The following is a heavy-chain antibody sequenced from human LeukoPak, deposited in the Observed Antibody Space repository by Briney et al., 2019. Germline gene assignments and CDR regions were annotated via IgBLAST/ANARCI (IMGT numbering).Heavy chain of an antibody. CDR3: VRDTGGSGSYPDY. CDR2: IKQDASET. J-gene: IGHJ4*02. CDR1: GFTLSNYW. Sequence: GGSLRLSCAASGFTLSNYWRTWVRQAPGKGLKWVANIKQDASETWYVDSVKGRFTISRDNAKNSLYLQMNSLRAEDTAVYYCVRDTGGSGSYPDYWGQGTLVTVSS. V-gene: IGHV3-7*01. D-gene: IGHD1-26*01.